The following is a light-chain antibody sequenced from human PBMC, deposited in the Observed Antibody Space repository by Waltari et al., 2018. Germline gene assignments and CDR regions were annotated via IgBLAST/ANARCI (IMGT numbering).Light chain of an antibody. J-gene: IGKJ2*01. CDR1: QSVSGY. V-gene: IGKV1-39*01. CDR2: SAF. Sequence: DIQMTQSPSSLSASVGDRVTITCGASQSVSGYLNWYQQKPGKAPKLLIYSAFRLQSGVPSRFSGSGSGTHFTLTSTSLQPDDFATYYCQQSYNPPYTFGQGSKLEI. CDR3: QQSYNPPYT.